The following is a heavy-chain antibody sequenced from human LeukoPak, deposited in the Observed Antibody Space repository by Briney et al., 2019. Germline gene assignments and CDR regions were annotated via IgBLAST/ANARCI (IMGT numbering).Heavy chain of an antibody. CDR1: GFTFTNYA. Sequence: PGGSLRLSCAASGFTFTNYAMSWVRQAPGKGLEWVSSISGISGSTHYVDSVKGRFTISRDNSKSTLFLQMDSLRAEDTAVYYCARGLWGLDYWGQGTLVTVSS. D-gene: IGHD3-10*01. CDR2: ISGISGST. V-gene: IGHV3-23*01. CDR3: ARGLWGLDY. J-gene: IGHJ4*02.